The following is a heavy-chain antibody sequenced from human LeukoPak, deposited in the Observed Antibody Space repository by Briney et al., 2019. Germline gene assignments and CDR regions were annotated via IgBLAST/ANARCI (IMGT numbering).Heavy chain of an antibody. CDR2: INHSGST. V-gene: IGHV4-34*01. J-gene: IGHJ4*02. D-gene: IGHD5-12*01. CDR1: GGSFSGYY. CDR3: ARGAGGAYSILFDY. Sequence: PSETLSLTCAVYGGSFSGYYWSWIRQPPGEGLEWIGEINHSGSTNYNPSLKSRVTISVDTSKNQFSLKLSSVTAADTAVYYCARGAGGAYSILFDYWGQGTLVTVSS.